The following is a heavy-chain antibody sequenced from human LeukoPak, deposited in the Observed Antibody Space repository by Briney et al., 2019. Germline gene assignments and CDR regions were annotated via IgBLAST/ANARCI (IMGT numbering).Heavy chain of an antibody. CDR2: IWFDGSDK. CDR1: GFTFSSYG. CDR3: ARGGTWIQLCDY. V-gene: IGHV3-33*08. D-gene: IGHD5-18*01. J-gene: IGHJ4*02. Sequence: GGSLRLSCAASGFTFSSYGMHWVRQAPGKGLEWVAVIWFDGSDKYYADSVKGRFTISRDNSKNTLSLQMNSLRAEDTAVYYCARGGTWIQLCDYWGQGTLVTVSS.